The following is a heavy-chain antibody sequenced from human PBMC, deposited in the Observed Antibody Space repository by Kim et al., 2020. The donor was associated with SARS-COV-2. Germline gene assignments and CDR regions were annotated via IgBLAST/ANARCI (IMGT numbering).Heavy chain of an antibody. CDR2: ISGSGGST. CDR3: ANSGAAPPAWGRPYSSGWQFDY. J-gene: IGHJ4*02. D-gene: IGHD6-19*01. Sequence: GGSLRLSCAASGFTFSSYAMSWVRQAPGKGLEWVSAISGSGGSTYYADSVKGRFTISRDNSKNTLYLQMNSLRAEDTAVYYCANSGAAPPAWGRPYSSGWQFDYWGQGTLVTVSS. CDR1: GFTFSSYA. V-gene: IGHV3-23*01.